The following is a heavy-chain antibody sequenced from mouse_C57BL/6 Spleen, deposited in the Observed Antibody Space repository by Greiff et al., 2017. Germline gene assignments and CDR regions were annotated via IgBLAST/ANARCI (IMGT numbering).Heavy chain of an antibody. J-gene: IGHJ2*01. CDR2: IHPSSGNT. V-gene: IGHV1-4*01. CDR3: ARGNEKGFDY. Sequence: VQLQQSGAELARPGASVKMSCKASGYTFTSYTMHWLKQRPGQGLEWIGYIHPSSGNTKYNQKFKDKATLTADKSSSTAYMQLSSLTSEDSAVYYGARGNEKGFDYWGQGTTLTVSS. CDR1: GYTFTSYT.